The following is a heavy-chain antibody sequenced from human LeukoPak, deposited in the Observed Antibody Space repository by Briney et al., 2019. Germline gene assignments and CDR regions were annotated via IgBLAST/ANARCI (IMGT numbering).Heavy chain of an antibody. J-gene: IGHJ4*02. Sequence: SETLSLTCTVSGGSIRSYYWNWIRQPAGKGLEWIGRIYTTGSTNYNPSLKSRVTMSLDTSKNEFSLKLSSVTAADTAVYYCARAMSIAARLQTIFDYWGQGTLVTVSS. D-gene: IGHD6-6*01. V-gene: IGHV4-4*07. CDR3: ARAMSIAARLQTIFDY. CDR2: IYTTGST. CDR1: GGSIRSYY.